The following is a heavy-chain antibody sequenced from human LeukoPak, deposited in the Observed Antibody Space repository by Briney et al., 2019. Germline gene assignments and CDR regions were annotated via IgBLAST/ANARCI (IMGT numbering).Heavy chain of an antibody. J-gene: IGHJ6*02. Sequence: ASVKVSCKASGYTFTSYYMHWVRQAPGQGLEWMGIINPSGGSTSYAQKFQGRVTMTRDTSTSTAYMELRSLRSDDTAVYYCAREGYYYDSSGYFDGMDVWGQGTTVTVSS. V-gene: IGHV1-46*01. D-gene: IGHD3-22*01. CDR2: INPSGGST. CDR1: GYTFTSYY. CDR3: AREGYYYDSSGYFDGMDV.